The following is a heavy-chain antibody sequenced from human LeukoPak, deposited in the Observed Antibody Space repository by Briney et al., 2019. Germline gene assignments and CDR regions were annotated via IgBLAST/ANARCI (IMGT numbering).Heavy chain of an antibody. CDR2: IYYSGSP. CDR3: ARHGHHGDHDY. D-gene: IGHD2-21*02. Sequence: PSETLSLTCTVSGGSISSSSYYWGWIRQPPGKGLEWIGGIYYSGSPYYNPSLKSRVTISGDTSKNQFSLKLTSVTAADTAVYYCARHGHHGDHDYWGQGTLVTVSS. V-gene: IGHV4-39*01. CDR1: GGSISSSSYY. J-gene: IGHJ4*02.